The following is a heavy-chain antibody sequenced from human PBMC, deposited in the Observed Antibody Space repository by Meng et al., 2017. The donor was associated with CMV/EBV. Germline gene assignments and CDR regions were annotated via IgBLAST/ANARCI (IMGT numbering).Heavy chain of an antibody. V-gene: IGHV4-34*01. D-gene: IGHD3-10*01. CDR3: ARESMVRGED. Sequence: VPLQQWGAGLVKPSETLSLLCSVYGGSLSGYYWSWIRQPPGKGLEWIGEINHSGSTNYNPYLKSRVTISVDTSKNQVSLKLSSVTAADTAVYYCARESMVRGEDWGQGTLVTVSS. CDR2: INHSGST. J-gene: IGHJ4*02. CDR1: GGSLSGYY.